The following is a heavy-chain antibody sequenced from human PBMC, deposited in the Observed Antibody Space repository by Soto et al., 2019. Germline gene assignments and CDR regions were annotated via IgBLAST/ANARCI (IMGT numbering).Heavy chain of an antibody. CDR2: TNVDGSNI. J-gene: IGHJ6*02. V-gene: IGHV3-74*01. CDR3: ASIRFLAFGGRL. D-gene: IGHD3-3*01. Sequence: EVQLVESGGGLVQPGESLRLSCAGAGVTFRNYWMHWVRQAPGKGLEWVSCTNVDGSNITYADSVKGRFTISRDNARNTVYLQMNRLRVEDTAVYYCASIRFLAFGGRLWGQGTKVTVSS. CDR1: GVTFRNYW.